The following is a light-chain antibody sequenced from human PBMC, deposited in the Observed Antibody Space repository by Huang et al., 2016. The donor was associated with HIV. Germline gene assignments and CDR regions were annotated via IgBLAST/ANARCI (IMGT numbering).Light chain of an antibody. CDR1: QRVLYSSNTKNY. J-gene: IGKJ1*01. V-gene: IGKV4-1*01. CDR3: QQYYSTRT. CDR2: WAS. Sequence: DIVMTQSPDSLAVSLGERATINCKSSQRVLYSSNTKNYLAWYQQKPGQPPKLLIYWASTRESGVPDRCSGSGSGTDFTLTISSLQAEDVAVYYCQQYYSTRTFGQGTKVEIK.